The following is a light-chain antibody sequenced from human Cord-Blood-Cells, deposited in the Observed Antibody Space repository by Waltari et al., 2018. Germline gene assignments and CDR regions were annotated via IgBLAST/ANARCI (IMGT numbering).Light chain of an antibody. CDR2: AAS. Sequence: DIQMTQSPSSLSASVGDRVTITCRASQSISSYLNWYQQKPGKAPKLLIYAASSLQSGVPSRFNGSGSGTDFTLTIVSLQPEDFATYYCQQSYSTQYSFGQGPKLEIK. J-gene: IGKJ2*03. CDR3: QQSYSTQYS. CDR1: QSISSY. V-gene: IGKV1-39*01.